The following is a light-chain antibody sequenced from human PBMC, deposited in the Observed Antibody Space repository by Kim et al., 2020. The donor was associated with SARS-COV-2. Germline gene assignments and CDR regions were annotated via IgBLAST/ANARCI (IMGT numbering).Light chain of an antibody. V-gene: IGLV8-61*01. CDR3: VLYMGSGNHWV. J-gene: IGLJ3*02. CDR1: SGSVSTNTY. CDR2: NTR. Sequence: GTITLACGFSSGSVSTNTYPSWYQQTPGQPPRTLIYNTRTRSSGVPDRFSGSILGNKAALTITGAQADDECDYFCVLYMGSGNHWVFGGGTQLTVL.